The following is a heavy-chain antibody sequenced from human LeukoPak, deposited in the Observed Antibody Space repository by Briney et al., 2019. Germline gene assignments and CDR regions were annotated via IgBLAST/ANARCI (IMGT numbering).Heavy chain of an antibody. CDR3: ARDFSPLYYYDSSGSGTTDAFDI. D-gene: IGHD3-22*01. CDR2: IRYDGSNK. CDR1: GFTFSSYG. J-gene: IGHJ3*02. V-gene: IGHV3-30*02. Sequence: GGSLRLSXAASGFTFSSYGMHWVRQAPGKGLEWVAFIRYDGSNKYYADSVKGRFTISRDNAKNSLYLQMNSLRAEDTAVYYCARDFSPLYYYDSSGSGTTDAFDIWGQGTMVTVSS.